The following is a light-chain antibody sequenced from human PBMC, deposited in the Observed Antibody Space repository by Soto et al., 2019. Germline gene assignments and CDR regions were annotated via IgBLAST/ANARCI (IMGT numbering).Light chain of an antibody. J-gene: IGLJ1*01. Sequence: QSVLTQPPSASGSPGQSVTISCTGTSSDVGGYNYVSWYQQHPGKAPKLMIYEVSKRPSGVPDRFSGSKSGKTASLTVSGLQAEDEADYYCSSYAGSNNFVFGTGTQLTVL. CDR3: SSYAGSNNFV. CDR1: SSDVGGYNY. CDR2: EVS. V-gene: IGLV2-8*01.